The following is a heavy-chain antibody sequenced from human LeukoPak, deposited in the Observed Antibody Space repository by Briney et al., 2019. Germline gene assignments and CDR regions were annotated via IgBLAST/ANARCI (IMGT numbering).Heavy chain of an antibody. Sequence: GSPYYAESVRGRFTISRDISQNTLYLQMNSLRAEDTAVYYCARDVIHRHLDYWGQGTVVTVSS. J-gene: IGHJ4*02. CDR2: GSP. V-gene: IGHV3-66*01. CDR3: ARDVIHRHLDY. D-gene: IGHD2/OR15-2a*01.